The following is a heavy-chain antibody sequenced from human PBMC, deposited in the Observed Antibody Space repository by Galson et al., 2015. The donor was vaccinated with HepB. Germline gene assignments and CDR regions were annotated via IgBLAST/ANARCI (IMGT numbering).Heavy chain of an antibody. V-gene: IGHV1-18*04. J-gene: IGHJ4*02. CDR3: ARDRDYRLDY. CDR2: ISAHSGDT. D-gene: IGHD4/OR15-4a*01. CDR1: GYTFTPNG. Sequence: SVKVSCKASGYTFTPNGISWVRQAPGQGLEWMGWISAHSGDTKYAQKLQGRVTMTRDTSTSTVYVELRSLRSDDTAAYYCARDRDYRLDYWGQGTLVTVSS.